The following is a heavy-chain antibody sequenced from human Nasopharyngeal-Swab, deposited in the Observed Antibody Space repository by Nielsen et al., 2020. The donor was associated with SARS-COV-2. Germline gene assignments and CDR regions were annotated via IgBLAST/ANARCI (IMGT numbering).Heavy chain of an antibody. V-gene: IGHV1-46*01. CDR2: INPSGGST. CDR1: GYTFTSYH. CDR3: ARDWWIQVWLFDY. J-gene: IGHJ4*02. Sequence: ASVKVSCKASGYTFTSYHMHWVRHAPGQGLEWMGIINPSGGSTSYAQKFQGRITMTRDTSTSTVYMELSSLRSEDTAVYYCARDWWIQVWLFDYWGQGTLVTVSS. D-gene: IGHD5-18*01.